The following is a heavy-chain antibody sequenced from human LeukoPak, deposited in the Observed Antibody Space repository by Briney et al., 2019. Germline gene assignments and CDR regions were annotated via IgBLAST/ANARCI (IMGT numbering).Heavy chain of an antibody. J-gene: IGHJ6*02. V-gene: IGHV4-30-4*01. CDR2: IYYSGST. CDR1: GGSISSGDYY. D-gene: IGHD3-16*01. Sequence: SETLSLTCTVSGGSISSGDYYWSWIRQPPGKGLEWIGYIYYSGSTYYNPSLKSRVTISVDTSKNQFSLKLSPVTAADTAVYYCASRYVPNYYYGMDVWGQGTTVTVSS. CDR3: ASRYVPNYYYGMDV.